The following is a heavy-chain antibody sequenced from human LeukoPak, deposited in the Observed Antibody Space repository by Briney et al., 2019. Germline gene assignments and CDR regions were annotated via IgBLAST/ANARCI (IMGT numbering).Heavy chain of an antibody. J-gene: IGHJ5*02. CDR2: INSNGSST. CDR3: ARAPLHRSGGWFDP. V-gene: IGHV3-74*01. D-gene: IGHD6-25*01. Sequence: GSLRLSCAASGFTFSSYWMHWVRQAPGKGLVWVSRINSNGSSTSYADSVKGRFTISRDNAKNTLYLQMNSLRAEDTAVYYCARAPLHRSGGWFDPWGQGTLVTVSS. CDR1: GFTFSSYW.